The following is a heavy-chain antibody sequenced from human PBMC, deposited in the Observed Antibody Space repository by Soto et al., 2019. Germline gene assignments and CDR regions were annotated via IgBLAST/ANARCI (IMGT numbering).Heavy chain of an antibody. D-gene: IGHD2-2*01. Sequence: GGSLRLSCAASGFTFSSYGMHWVRQAPGKGLEWVAVISYDGSNKYYADSVKGRFTISRDNSKNTLYLQMNSLRAEDTAVYYCAKDVRHQLLSAFDIWGQGTMVTVSS. V-gene: IGHV3-30*18. CDR3: AKDVRHQLLSAFDI. CDR2: ISYDGSNK. J-gene: IGHJ3*02. CDR1: GFTFSSYG.